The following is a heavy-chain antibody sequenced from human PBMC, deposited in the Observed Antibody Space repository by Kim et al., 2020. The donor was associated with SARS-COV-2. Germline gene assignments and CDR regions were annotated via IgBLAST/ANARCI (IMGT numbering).Heavy chain of an antibody. CDR2: IDLRGSTT. CDR1: GFTFSRYE. Sequence: GGSLRLSCAASGFTFSRYEMNWVRQAPGKGLEWVSYIDLRGSTTYYADPVKGRFTISRDNAKNTLYLQMNSLRAEDTAIYYCVRDEYGGNSSVYGLDIWGQGTIGTVSP. CDR3: VRDEYGGNSSVYGLDI. V-gene: IGHV3-48*03. J-gene: IGHJ3*02. D-gene: IGHD2-8*01.